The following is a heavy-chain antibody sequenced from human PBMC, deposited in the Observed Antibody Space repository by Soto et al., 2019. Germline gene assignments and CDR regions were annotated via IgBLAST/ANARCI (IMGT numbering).Heavy chain of an antibody. CDR1: GGTFSSYA. J-gene: IGHJ6*02. V-gene: IGHV1-69*13. CDR3: ARGLSSSATFYHYYGMDV. Sequence: SVKVSCKASGGTFSSYAISWVRQAPGQGLEWMGGIIPIFGTANYAQKFQGRVTITADESTSTAYMELSSLRSEDTAVYYCARGLSSSATFYHYYGMDVWGQGTTVTVSS. CDR2: IIPIFGTA. D-gene: IGHD6-6*01.